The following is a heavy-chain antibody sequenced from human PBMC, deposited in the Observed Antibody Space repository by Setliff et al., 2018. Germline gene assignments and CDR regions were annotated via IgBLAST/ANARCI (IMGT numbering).Heavy chain of an antibody. CDR1: GGSLNGYS. Sequence: SVKVSCKASGGSLNGYSVSWVRQAPGQGLEFLGRIILIFGTPNYAQKFQDRVTIGADKSTSTAYMEMSSLNFEDTAVYYCATETVTFGGVIVRGYFDVWGQGTMVTVSS. J-gene: IGHJ3*01. V-gene: IGHV1-69*06. CDR3: ATETVTFGGVIVRGYFDV. D-gene: IGHD3-16*02. CDR2: IILIFGTP.